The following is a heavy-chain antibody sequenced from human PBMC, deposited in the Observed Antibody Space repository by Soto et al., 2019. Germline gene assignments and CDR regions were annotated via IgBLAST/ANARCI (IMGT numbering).Heavy chain of an antibody. Sequence: QVQLQQWGAGLLRPSETLSLTCAVYGGSFSGYYWSWIRQPPGKGLEWIGEINHSGSTNYNPSLKSRVTISVDTSKNQFSLKLSSVTAADTAVYYCARVFRVRGVVRGIDYWGQGTLVTVSS. V-gene: IGHV4-34*01. J-gene: IGHJ4*02. CDR3: ARVFRVRGVVRGIDY. CDR2: INHSGST. D-gene: IGHD3-10*01. CDR1: GGSFSGYY.